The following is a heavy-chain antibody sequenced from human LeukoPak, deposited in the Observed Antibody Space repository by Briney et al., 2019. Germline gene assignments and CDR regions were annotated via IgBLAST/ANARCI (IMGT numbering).Heavy chain of an antibody. Sequence: PGGPLRLSCAASGFTFSSYWMHWVRQATGKGLVWVSRINSDGSSTSYADSVKGRFTISRDNAKNTLYLQMNSLRAEDTAVYYCARDSLSGNWNDVVLMDVWGKGTTVTVSS. D-gene: IGHD1-1*01. J-gene: IGHJ6*04. CDR2: INSDGSST. CDR1: GFTFSSYW. V-gene: IGHV3-74*01. CDR3: ARDSLSGNWNDVVLMDV.